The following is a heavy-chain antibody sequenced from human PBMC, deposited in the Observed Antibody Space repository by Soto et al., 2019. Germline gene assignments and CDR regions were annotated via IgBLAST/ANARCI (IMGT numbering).Heavy chain of an antibody. V-gene: IGHV1-69*01. J-gene: IGHJ3*01. Sequence: QVQLVQSGAEVKKPGSSVKVSCRASGGTLNKHAITWVRRAPAQGLEWLGGIIPMFGIPNYPQKFQGRVTITADDSTNTSHMELIGLTSDDTAVYYCARGGTSGWLKGAYDVWGQGTMVTVSS. CDR1: GGTLNKHA. CDR2: IIPMFGIP. CDR3: ARGGTSGWLKGAYDV. D-gene: IGHD6-19*01.